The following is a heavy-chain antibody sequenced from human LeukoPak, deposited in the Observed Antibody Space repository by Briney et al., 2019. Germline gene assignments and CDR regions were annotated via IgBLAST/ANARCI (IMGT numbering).Heavy chain of an antibody. V-gene: IGHV3-33*01. CDR1: GFTFSSYG. D-gene: IGHD6-13*01. J-gene: IGHJ4*02. CDR2: IWYDGSNK. CDR3: AREAGYSSSWYEGSLFDY. Sequence: GGSLRLSCAASGFTFSSYGMHWVRQAPGKGLEWVAVIWYDGSNKYYADSVKGRFTISRDNSKNTLYLQMNSLRAEDTTVYYCAREAGYSSSWYEGSLFDYWGQGTLVTVSS.